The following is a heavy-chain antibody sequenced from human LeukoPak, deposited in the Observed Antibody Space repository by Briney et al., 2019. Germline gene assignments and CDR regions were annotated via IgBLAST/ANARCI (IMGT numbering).Heavy chain of an antibody. CDR3: AVGGQLLFNWFDP. V-gene: IGHV1-69*04. CDR2: IIPILGIA. Sequence: GASVKVSCKASGYSFTGQDMHWVRQAPGQGLEWMGRIIPILGIANYAQKFQGRVTITADKSTSTAYMELSSLRSEDTAVYYCAVGGQLLFNWFDPWGQGTLVTVSS. J-gene: IGHJ5*02. CDR1: GYSFTGQD. D-gene: IGHD2-2*01.